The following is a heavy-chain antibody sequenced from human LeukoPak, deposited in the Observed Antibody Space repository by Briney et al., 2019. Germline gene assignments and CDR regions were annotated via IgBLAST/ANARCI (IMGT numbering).Heavy chain of an antibody. J-gene: IGHJ4*02. CDR3: TTVGLSGYYDSRGYYYFDY. CDR2: IKKKSDGGTT. D-gene: IGHD3-22*01. V-gene: IGHV3-15*01. CDR1: GFTFSNAW. Sequence: GGSLRLSCATSGFTFSNAWMSWVRQAPGKGLEGIGRIKKKSDGGTTDYAAPMKGRFTISRDDSKNTLYLQMNSLTTEDTAVYYCTTVGLSGYYDSRGYYYFDYWGQGTLVTVSS.